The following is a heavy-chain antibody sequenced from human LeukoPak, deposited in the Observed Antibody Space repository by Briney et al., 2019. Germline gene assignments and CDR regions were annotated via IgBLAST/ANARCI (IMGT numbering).Heavy chain of an antibody. CDR1: GFSFSSYS. J-gene: IGHJ6*03. D-gene: IGHD4-11*01. V-gene: IGHV3-21*01. Sequence: GGSLRLSCAASGFSFSSYSMNWVRQAPGKGLEWVSSISSSSSYIYYVDSVKGRFTISRGNAKNSLYLQMNSLRAEDTAVYYCARAQDYRYAFNYYYYYYMDVWGKGTTVTISS. CDR2: ISSSSSYI. CDR3: ARAQDYRYAFNYYYYYYMDV.